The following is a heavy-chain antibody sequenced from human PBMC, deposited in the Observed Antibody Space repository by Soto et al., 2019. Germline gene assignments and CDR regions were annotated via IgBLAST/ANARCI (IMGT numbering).Heavy chain of an antibody. CDR3: TRDPPFYDSSGYFNDAFDI. J-gene: IGHJ3*02. CDR2: IRSKAYGGTT. V-gene: IGHV3-49*03. D-gene: IGHD3-22*01. CDR1: GFTFGDYA. Sequence: GGSLRLSCTASGFTFGDYAMSWFRQAPGKGLEWVGFIRSKAYGGTTEYAASVKGRFTISRDDSKSIAYLQMNSLKTEDTAVYYCTRDPPFYDSSGYFNDAFDIWGQGTMVTVSS.